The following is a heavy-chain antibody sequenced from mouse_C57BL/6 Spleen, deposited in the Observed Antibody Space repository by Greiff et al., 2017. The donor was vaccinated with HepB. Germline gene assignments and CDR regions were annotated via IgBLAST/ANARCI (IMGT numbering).Heavy chain of an antibody. CDR1: GFSLTSYA. V-gene: IGHV2-9-1*01. CDR2: IWTGGGT. J-gene: IGHJ4*01. CDR3: ARTSYYAMDY. Sequence: VHLVESGPGLVAPSQCLSITCTVSGFSLTSYAISWVRQPPGKGLEWLGVIWTGGGTNYNSALRSRLSISKDNSKSQVFLKMNSLQTDDTARYYCARTSYYAMDYWGQGTSVTVSS.